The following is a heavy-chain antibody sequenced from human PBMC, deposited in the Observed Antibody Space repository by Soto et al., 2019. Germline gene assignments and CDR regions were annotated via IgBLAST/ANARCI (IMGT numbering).Heavy chain of an antibody. CDR3: ARVRGVILGSDY. Sequence: SETLSLTCAVYGGSFSGYYWSWIRQPPGKGLEWIGEINHSGSTNYNPSLKSRVTISVDTSKNQFSLKLSSVTAADTAVYYCARVRGVILGSDYWGQGTLVTVSS. CDR1: GGSFSGYY. D-gene: IGHD3-10*01. CDR2: INHSGST. J-gene: IGHJ4*02. V-gene: IGHV4-34*01.